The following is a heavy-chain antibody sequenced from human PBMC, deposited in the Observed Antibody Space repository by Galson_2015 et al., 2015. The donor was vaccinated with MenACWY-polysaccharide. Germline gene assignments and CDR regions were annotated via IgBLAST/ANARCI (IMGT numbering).Heavy chain of an antibody. CDR2: ISSDGSST. V-gene: IGHV3-74*01. D-gene: IGHD6-13*01. CDR1: GFTFSSYW. J-gene: IGHJ4*02. Sequence: SLRLSCAASGFTFSSYWMHWVRQVPGKGLVWVSRISSDGSSTSYADSVKGRFTISRDNAKNTLHLQMNSLRVEDTAVYYCARVQGGFSNHLPHPYFFCYWGPGTLGTVSS. CDR3: ARVQGGFSNHLPHPYFFCY.